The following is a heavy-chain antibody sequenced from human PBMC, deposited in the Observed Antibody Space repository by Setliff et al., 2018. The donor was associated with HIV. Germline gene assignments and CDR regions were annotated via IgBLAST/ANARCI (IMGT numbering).Heavy chain of an antibody. CDR3: ARDLFTVPSREGYDY. D-gene: IGHD1-26*01. CDR1: GYTFTSYA. Sequence: GASVKVSCKASGYTFTSYAIHWVRQAPGQSLEWMEWINVGKGNTKYSQDLQGRVTITRDTSTSTAYMELRSLRSDDTAVYYCARDLFTVPSREGYDYWGQGTLVTVS. V-gene: IGHV1-3*01. J-gene: IGHJ4*02. CDR2: INVGKGNT.